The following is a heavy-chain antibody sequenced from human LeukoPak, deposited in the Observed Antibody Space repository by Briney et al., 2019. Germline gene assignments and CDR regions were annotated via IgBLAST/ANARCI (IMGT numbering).Heavy chain of an antibody. CDR1: GGTFSSYA. CDR2: IIPIFGTA. D-gene: IGHD4-23*01. CDR3: ARTPPDYGGNYYFDY. J-gene: IGHJ4*02. V-gene: IGHV1-69*01. Sequence: EASVKVSRKASGGTFSSYAISWVRQAPGQGLEWMGGIIPIFGTANYAQKFQGRVTITADESTSTAYMELSSLRSEDTAVYYCARTPPDYGGNYYFDYWGQGTLVTVSS.